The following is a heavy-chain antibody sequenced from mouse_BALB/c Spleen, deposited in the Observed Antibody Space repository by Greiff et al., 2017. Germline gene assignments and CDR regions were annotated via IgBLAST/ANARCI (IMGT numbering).Heavy chain of an antibody. V-gene: IGHV5-6-2*01. CDR3: ARQRDHYDAMDY. CDR2: INSNGGST. J-gene: IGHJ4*01. CDR1: GFTFSSYY. Sequence: DVKLVESGGGLVKPGGSLKLSCAASGFTFSSYYMSWVRQTPEKRLELVAAINSNGGSTYYPDTVKGRFTISRDNAKNTLYLQMSSLKSEDTALYYCARQRDHYDAMDYWGQGTSVTVSA.